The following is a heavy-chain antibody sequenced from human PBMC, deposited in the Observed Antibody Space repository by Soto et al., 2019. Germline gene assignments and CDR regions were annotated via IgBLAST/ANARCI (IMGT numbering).Heavy chain of an antibody. CDR1: GYTFTSNS. D-gene: IGHD6-19*01. J-gene: IGHJ4*02. Sequence: GSSVKVSCKASGYTFTSNSIGWVRQAPGQGLEWTGWINVYNGNTKYAQQLQGRVTLTTDTSTSTAYMDLRSLRSDDTAVYYCARISSAISGCLPDDWGQGTLGTVS. CDR2: INVYNGNT. V-gene: IGHV1-18*04. CDR3: ARISSAISGCLPDD.